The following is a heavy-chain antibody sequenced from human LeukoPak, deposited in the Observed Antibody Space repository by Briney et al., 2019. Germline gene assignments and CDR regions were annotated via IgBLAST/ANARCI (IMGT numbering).Heavy chain of an antibody. Sequence: GASVKVSCKASGYTFTGYYMHWVRQAPGQGLEWMGRINPNSGGTNYAQKFQGRVTMTRDTSISTAYMELSRLRSDDTAVYYCARDRTSCSSTSCANYYYYMDVWGKGTTVTVSS. CDR1: GYTFTGYY. J-gene: IGHJ6*03. V-gene: IGHV1-2*06. CDR3: ARDRTSCSSTSCANYYYYMDV. D-gene: IGHD2-2*01. CDR2: INPNSGGT.